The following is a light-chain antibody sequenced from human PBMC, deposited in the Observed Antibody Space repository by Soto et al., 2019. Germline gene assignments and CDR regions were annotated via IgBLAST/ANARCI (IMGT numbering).Light chain of an antibody. CDR2: DAS. Sequence: DIQMTQSPSTLSASVGDRVSITCRASQSTSNWLAWFQQKPGKAPKLLIYDASTLEGGVPSRFSGRGAGTEFTLTINSLQPDDFATYYCQQYNTYPYTFGQGTKLEIK. CDR3: QQYNTYPYT. CDR1: QSTSNW. J-gene: IGKJ2*01. V-gene: IGKV1-5*01.